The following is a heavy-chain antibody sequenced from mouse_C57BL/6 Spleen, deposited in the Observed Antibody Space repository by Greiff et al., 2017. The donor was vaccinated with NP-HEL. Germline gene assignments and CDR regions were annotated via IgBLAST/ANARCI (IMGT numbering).Heavy chain of an antibody. Sequence: VQLQQPGAELVKPGASVKLSCKASGYTFTSYWMQWVKQRPGQGLEWIGEIDPSDSYTNYNQKFKGKATLTVDTSSSTAYMQLSSLTSEDSAVYYCASGDYDYDFAYWGQGTLVTVSA. J-gene: IGHJ3*01. CDR3: ASGDYDYDFAY. CDR2: IDPSDSYT. V-gene: IGHV1-50*01. CDR1: GYTFTSYW. D-gene: IGHD2-4*01.